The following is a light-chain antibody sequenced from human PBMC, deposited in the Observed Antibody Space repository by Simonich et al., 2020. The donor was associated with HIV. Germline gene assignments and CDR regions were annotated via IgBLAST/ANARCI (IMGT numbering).Light chain of an antibody. CDR2: LNSYGSH. Sequence: QLVLTQSPSASASLGASVKLTCTLSSGHRSYAIAWHQQQPEKGPRYLMKLNSYGSHSKGDAIPDRFSGSSSGAERYLTISSLQSEDEADYYCQTWGTGIHVFGGGTKLTVL. CDR1: SGHRSYA. V-gene: IGLV4-69*01. CDR3: QTWGTGIHV. J-gene: IGLJ3*02.